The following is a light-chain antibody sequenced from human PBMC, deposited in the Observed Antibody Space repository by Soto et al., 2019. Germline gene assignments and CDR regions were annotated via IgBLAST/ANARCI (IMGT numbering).Light chain of an antibody. CDR2: DTS. CDR3: RQREDYTIT. J-gene: IGKJ5*01. CDR1: QSIPNTY. Sequence: EIVLMQYAGTLAVSAGDSAILSCRTSQSIPNTYVAWYPQPPGKAPRXXISDTSHRDTGIPDLFIGSGSGADCTLTISSLQIEDFATAYCRQREDYTITFGQGTRLETK. V-gene: IGKV3D-20*02.